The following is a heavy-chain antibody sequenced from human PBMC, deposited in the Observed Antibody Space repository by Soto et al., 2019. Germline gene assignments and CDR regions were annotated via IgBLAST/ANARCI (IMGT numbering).Heavy chain of an antibody. CDR3: ARGSGGHSGWGNWSDP. V-gene: IGHV4-38-2*01. J-gene: IGHJ5*02. CDR2: VYHTANT. D-gene: IGHD2-21*02. Sequence: PSKTLSLTCAVSGSSIRSGYSWGWVRQSPEKGLEWMRSVYHTANTYYNPSFQSRVTISINTSNNQFSLKLSSVTAADAAVYYCARGSGGHSGWGNWSDPWGQGTLVTVSS. CDR1: GSSIRSGYS.